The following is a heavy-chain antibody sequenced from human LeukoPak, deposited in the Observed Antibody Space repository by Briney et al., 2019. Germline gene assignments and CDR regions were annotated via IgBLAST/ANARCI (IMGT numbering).Heavy chain of an antibody. CDR1: GGSISSYY. Sequence: PSETLSLTCTVSGGSISSYYWGWIRQPPGKGLEWIGSISYSGSTYYNPSLKIRVTISVDTSQNQFSLNLRSVTAADTAMYYCARRGSYPHRFDYWGQGTLVTVSS. CDR2: ISYSGST. D-gene: IGHD3-10*01. V-gene: IGHV4-39*01. CDR3: ARRGSYPHRFDY. J-gene: IGHJ4*02.